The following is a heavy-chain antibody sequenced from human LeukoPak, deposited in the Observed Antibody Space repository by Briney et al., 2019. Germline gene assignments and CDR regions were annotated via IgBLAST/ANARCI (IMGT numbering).Heavy chain of an antibody. CDR1: GFTFSSYP. CDR2: ISGSGGST. J-gene: IGHJ4*02. CDR3: ANRDSWSGYYFDY. Sequence: PGGSLRLSCAASGFTFSSYPISWVRRAPGEGLEWVSSISGSGGSTYYADSVKGRFTNSRDNSKNTLYLQMNSLRAEDTAVYYCANRDSWSGYYFDYWGQGTLVTVSS. V-gene: IGHV3-23*01. D-gene: IGHD3-3*01.